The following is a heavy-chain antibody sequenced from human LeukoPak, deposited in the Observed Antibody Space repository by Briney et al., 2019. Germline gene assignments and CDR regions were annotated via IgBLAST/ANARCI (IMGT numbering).Heavy chain of an antibody. D-gene: IGHD2-2*03. CDR2: ISDDGTRK. J-gene: IGHJ3*02. CDR3: ARDPLDISRWANAFDI. Sequence: GRSLRLSCAASGFTFSSYAMHWVRQAPGKGLEWVAVISDDGTRKYYADSVKGRFTISRDNSKNTLYLQMNGLRPEDTAVYYCARDPLDISRWANAFDIWGQGTMVTVSS. CDR1: GFTFSSYA. V-gene: IGHV3-30*04.